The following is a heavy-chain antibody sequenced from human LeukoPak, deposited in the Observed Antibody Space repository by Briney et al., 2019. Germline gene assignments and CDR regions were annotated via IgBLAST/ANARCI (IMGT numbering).Heavy chain of an antibody. V-gene: IGHV4-39*07. Sequence: SETLSLTCTVSGGSISSSSYYWGWIRQPPGKGLEWIGSIYYSGSTYYNPSLKSRVTISVDTSKNQFSLKLSSVTAADTAVYYCARTLQSSGWYVDYFDYWGQGTLVTVSS. CDR1: GGSISSSSYY. CDR2: IYYSGST. J-gene: IGHJ4*02. CDR3: ARTLQSSGWYVDYFDY. D-gene: IGHD6-19*01.